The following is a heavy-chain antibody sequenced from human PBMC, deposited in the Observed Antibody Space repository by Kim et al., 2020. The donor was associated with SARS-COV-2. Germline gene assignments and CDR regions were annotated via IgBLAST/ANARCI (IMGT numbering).Heavy chain of an antibody. V-gene: IGHV3-23*01. CDR2: IGSGGANT. D-gene: IGHD2-15*01. J-gene: IGHJ4*01. CDR1: GFTFSSYT. CDR3: VKRSVVGAWTNAHSYYF. Sequence: GGSLRLSCAASGFTFSSYTMSWVRQAPGKGLEWVSAIGSGGANTYYADSVKGRFTISRDNSKNTLYLQMNSLRPEDTAIYYCVKRSVVGAWTNAHSYYF.